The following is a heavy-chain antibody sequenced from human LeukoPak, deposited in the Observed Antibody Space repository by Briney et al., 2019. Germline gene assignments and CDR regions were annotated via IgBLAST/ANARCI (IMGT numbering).Heavy chain of an antibody. CDR2: ISANNNNT. CDR1: GYSFTTYG. J-gene: IGHJ4*02. CDR3: ARGSPQSDY. V-gene: IGHV1-18*01. Sequence: ASVKVSCKASGYSFTTYGISWVRQAPGQGGEWMGWISANNNNTDNVQKLQGRVTMTTDTSTSTAYMELRSLRSDDTAVYYCARGSPQSDYWGQGTPVTVSS.